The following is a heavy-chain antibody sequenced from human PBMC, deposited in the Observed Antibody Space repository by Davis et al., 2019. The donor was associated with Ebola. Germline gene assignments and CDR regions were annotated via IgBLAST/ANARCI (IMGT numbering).Heavy chain of an antibody. D-gene: IGHD1-14*01. CDR1: GSTFSNYW. CDR3: ARDRNVTTVPYYYGMDV. J-gene: IGHJ6*02. CDR2: IRQDGSEK. Sequence: GGSLRLSCAASGSTFSNYWMSWVRQAPGKGLEWVANIRQDGSEKYYVDSVKGRFTISRDNAKKSLYLQMNSLRVEDTAVYYCARDRNVTTVPYYYGMDVWGQGTTVTVSS. V-gene: IGHV3-7*01.